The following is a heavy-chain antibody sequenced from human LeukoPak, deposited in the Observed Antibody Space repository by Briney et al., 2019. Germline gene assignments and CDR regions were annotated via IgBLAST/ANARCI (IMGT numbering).Heavy chain of an antibody. J-gene: IGHJ5*02. CDR1: GYTFTGYY. CDR2: INPNSGGT. V-gene: IGHV1-2*02. Sequence: ASVKVSCKASGYTFTGYYMHWVRQAPGQGLEWMGWINPNSGGTNYAQTFQGRVTMTRDTSISTAYMELSRLRSDDTAVYYCARGLPIVVVVAAPFDPWGQGTLVTVSS. CDR3: ARGLPIVVVVAAPFDP. D-gene: IGHD2-15*01.